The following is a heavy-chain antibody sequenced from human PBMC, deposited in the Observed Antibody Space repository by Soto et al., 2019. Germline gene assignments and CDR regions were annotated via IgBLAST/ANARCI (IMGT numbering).Heavy chain of an antibody. Sequence: SKTLYLTCTVSGGSISNYYWSWIRQPPRRGLEWIGHIFYSGSTNYNPALKRRDTISVDTSKSQFSLKLSSETCADTAVYYCDRVPGPWGQGTLVTVSS. CDR3: DRVPGP. J-gene: IGHJ5*02. CDR2: IFYSGST. D-gene: IGHD2-2*01. CDR1: GGSISNYY. V-gene: IGHV4-59*01.